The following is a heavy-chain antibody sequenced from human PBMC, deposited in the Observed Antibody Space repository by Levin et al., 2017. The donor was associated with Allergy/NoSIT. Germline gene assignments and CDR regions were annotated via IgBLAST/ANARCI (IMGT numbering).Heavy chain of an antibody. CDR2: IIPIFGTA. J-gene: IGHJ2*01. Sequence: SVKVSCKASGGTFSSYAISWVRQAPGQGLEWMGGIIPIFGTANYAQKFQGRVTITADESTSTAYMELSSLRSEDTAVYYCARAKSRPGDPPGVDFDLWGRGTLVTVSS. CDR3: ARAKSRPGDPPGVDFDL. V-gene: IGHV1-69*13. CDR1: GGTFSSYA. D-gene: IGHD7-27*01.